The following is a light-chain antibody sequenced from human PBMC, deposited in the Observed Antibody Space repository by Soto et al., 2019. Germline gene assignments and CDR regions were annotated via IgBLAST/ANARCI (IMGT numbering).Light chain of an antibody. J-gene: IGKJ4*01. CDR1: QSVGRN. Sequence: EIVMTQSSATLSVSPGERATLSCRASQSVGRNLAWYQQKPGQAPRLLIYGASTRATGIPARFSGSGSGTEFTLTISSLQSVDFAIYSCQQYNHWPPLTFGGGTKVEIK. V-gene: IGKV3-15*01. CDR2: GAS. CDR3: QQYNHWPPLT.